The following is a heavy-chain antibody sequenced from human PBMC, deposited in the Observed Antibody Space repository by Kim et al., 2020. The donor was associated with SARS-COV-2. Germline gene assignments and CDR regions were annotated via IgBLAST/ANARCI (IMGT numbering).Heavy chain of an antibody. J-gene: IGHJ6*02. CDR1: GFTFSRYA. CDR3: AKDGCREVVASTCGMHV. V-gene: IGHV3-23*01. CDR2: ICGSGGGT. Sequence: GGSLRLSCAASGFTFSRYAMSWVRQAPGKGLEWVSAICGSGGGTYSADSVKGRFNISRANSKNTQYLQMNSLRAGDTAVYDCAKDGCREVVASTCGMHVWGQGATVTVSS. D-gene: IGHD2-15*01.